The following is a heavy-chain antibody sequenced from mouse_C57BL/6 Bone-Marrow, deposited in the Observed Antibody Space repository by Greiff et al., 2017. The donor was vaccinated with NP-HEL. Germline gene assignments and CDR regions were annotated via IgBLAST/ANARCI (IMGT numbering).Heavy chain of an antibody. V-gene: IGHV1-15*01. D-gene: IGHD2-4*01. CDR2: IDPETGGT. CDR1: GYTFTDYE. Sequence: VKLVESGAELVRPGASVTLSCKASGYTFTDYEMHWVKQTPVHGLEWIGAIDPETGGTAYNQKFKGKAILTADKSSSTAYMELRSLTSEDSAVYYCTRSYYDLYYFDYWGQGTTLTVSS. J-gene: IGHJ2*01. CDR3: TRSYYDLYYFDY.